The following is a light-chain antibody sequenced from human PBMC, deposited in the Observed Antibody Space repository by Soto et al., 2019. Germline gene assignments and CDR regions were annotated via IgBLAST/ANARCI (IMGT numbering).Light chain of an antibody. CDR3: QQYNSYS. V-gene: IGKV1-13*02. J-gene: IGKJ1*01. CDR2: HAS. CDR1: QGINTF. Sequence: AIQLTQSPSSLSASVVDRVTLTCRASQGINTFLAWYQKKPGKADKLLIYHASNLQSGVPSRFSGSGSGTEFTLTISSLQPDDFATYYCQQYNSYSFGQGTKVDIK.